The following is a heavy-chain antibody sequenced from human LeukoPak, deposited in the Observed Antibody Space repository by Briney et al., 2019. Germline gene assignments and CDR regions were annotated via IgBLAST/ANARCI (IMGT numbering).Heavy chain of an antibody. V-gene: IGHV3-48*03. CDR3: ARVGQLRRYFDY. D-gene: IGHD1-1*01. CDR1: GFTFSSYE. J-gene: IGHJ4*02. Sequence: GGSLRLSCAASGFTFSSYEMNWVRQAPGKGLEWVSYISSSGSTISYADSVKGRLTISRDNAKNSLYLQMNSLRAEDTAVYYCARVGQLRRYFDYWGQGTLVTVSS. CDR2: ISSSGSTI.